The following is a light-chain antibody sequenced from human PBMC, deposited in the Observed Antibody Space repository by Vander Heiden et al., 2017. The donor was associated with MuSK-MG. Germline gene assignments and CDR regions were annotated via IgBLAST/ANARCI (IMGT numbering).Light chain of an antibody. Sequence: EIVMTQSPATLSLSPGERATLSCRASQSIGSDVAWYQQKPGQAPRLLIYGASTRATGIPARFSGSGSGTEFTLTISSLQSDDFAVYYCQQCNDCLPAYTFGQGTKLEIK. J-gene: IGKJ2*01. CDR2: GAS. CDR1: QSIGSD. CDR3: QQCNDCLPAYT. V-gene: IGKV3-15*01.